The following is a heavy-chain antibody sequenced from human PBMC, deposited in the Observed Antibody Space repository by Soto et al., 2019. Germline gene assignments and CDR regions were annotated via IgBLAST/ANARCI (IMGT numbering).Heavy chain of an antibody. CDR2: IYYSGST. Sequence: SETLSLTCTVSGGSISSYYWSWIRQPPGKGLEWIGYIYYSGSTNYNPSLKSRVAISVDTSKNQFSLKLSSVTAADTAVYYCARAAYGGYDYDYWGQGTLVTVSS. V-gene: IGHV4-59*01. CDR3: ARAAYGGYDYDY. D-gene: IGHD5-12*01. J-gene: IGHJ4*02. CDR1: GGSISSYY.